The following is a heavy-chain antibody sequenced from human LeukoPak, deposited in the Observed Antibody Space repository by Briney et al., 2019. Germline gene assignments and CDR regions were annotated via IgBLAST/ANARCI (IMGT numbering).Heavy chain of an antibody. CDR2: ISSSSSTI. D-gene: IGHD6-13*01. Sequence: GGSLRLSCAASGFTFSSYSMNWVRQAPGKGREWVSYISSSSSTIYYADSVKGRFTISRDNAKNSLYLQMNSLRAEDTAIYYCARGSSPIDCWGQGTLVTVSS. V-gene: IGHV3-48*01. J-gene: IGHJ4*02. CDR3: ARGSSPIDC. CDR1: GFTFSSYS.